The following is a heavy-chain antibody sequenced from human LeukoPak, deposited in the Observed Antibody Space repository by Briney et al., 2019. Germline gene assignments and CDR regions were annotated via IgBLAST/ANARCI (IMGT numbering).Heavy chain of an antibody. CDR2: ISYDGSNK. CDR3: AKSFYGDYEYYYYYYYMDV. V-gene: IGHV3-30*04. D-gene: IGHD4-17*01. CDR1: GFTFSSYA. J-gene: IGHJ6*03. Sequence: PGGSLRLSCAASGFTFSSYAMHWVRQAPGKGLEWVAVISYDGSNKYYADSVKGRFTISRDNSKNTLYLQMNSLRAEDTAVYYCAKSFYGDYEYYYYYYYMDVWGKGTTVTISS.